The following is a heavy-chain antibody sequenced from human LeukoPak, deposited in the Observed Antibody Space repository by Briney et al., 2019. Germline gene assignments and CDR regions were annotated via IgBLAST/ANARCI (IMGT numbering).Heavy chain of an antibody. Sequence: SETLSLTCTVSGVSISSYYWSWIRQPPGKGLEWIGYFYYSGGTNYNPSLKSRVTISVDTSKNQFSLKLTSVTAADTAVYYCARDPGVVVPAGARGFDPWGQGTLVTVSS. CDR3: ARDPGVVVPAGARGFDP. V-gene: IGHV4-59*01. CDR2: FYYSGGT. CDR1: GVSISSYY. J-gene: IGHJ5*02. D-gene: IGHD2-2*01.